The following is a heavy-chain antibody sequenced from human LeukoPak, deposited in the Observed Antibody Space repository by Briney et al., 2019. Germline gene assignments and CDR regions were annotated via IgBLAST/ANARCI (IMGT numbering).Heavy chain of an antibody. J-gene: IGHJ3*02. Sequence: GGSLTPSCAVSGFTFSSYSMNWVRQAPGKGLEWVSYISSSSSTIYYADSVTGRLTLSRDNAKHSLYLQMNSLRAQDTALYYCARDSDTSAAFDIWGQGTMVTVSS. CDR3: ARDSDTSAAFDI. CDR1: GFTFSSYS. CDR2: ISSSSSTI. V-gene: IGHV3-48*04.